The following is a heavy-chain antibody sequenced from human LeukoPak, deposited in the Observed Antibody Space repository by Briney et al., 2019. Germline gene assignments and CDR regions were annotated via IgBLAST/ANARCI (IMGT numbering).Heavy chain of an antibody. V-gene: IGHV3-21*01. CDR2: ISSSSSYI. Sequence: PGGSLRLSCAASGFTFSSYSMNWLRQAPGKGLEWVSSISSSSSYIYYADSVKGRFTISRDNAKNSLYLQMNSLRAEDTAVYYCARPYYDILTGTAEYFDLWGRGTLVTVSS. CDR3: ARPYYDILTGTAEYFDL. J-gene: IGHJ2*01. D-gene: IGHD3-9*01. CDR1: GFTFSSYS.